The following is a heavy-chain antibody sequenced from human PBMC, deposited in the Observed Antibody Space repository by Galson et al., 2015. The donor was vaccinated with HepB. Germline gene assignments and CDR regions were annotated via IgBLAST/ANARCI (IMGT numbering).Heavy chain of an antibody. CDR3: ARRALVPAASAYYFDY. J-gene: IGHJ4*02. CDR2: INPSGGST. V-gene: IGHV1-46*01. Sequence: SVTVSCKASGYTFTSYYMHWVRQAPGQGLEWMGIINPSGGSTSYAQKFQGRVTMTRDTSTSTVYMELSSLRSEDTAVYYCARRALVPAASAYYFDYWGQGTLVTVSS. CDR1: GYTFTSYY. D-gene: IGHD2-2*01.